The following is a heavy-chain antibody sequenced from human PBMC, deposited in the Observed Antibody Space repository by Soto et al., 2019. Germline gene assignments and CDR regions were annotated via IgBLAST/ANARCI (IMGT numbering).Heavy chain of an antibody. J-gene: IGHJ6*03. D-gene: IGHD2-2*02. CDR2: IYHSGST. CDR3: ARRYCSSTSCYRRYYYYYYYMDV. V-gene: IGHV4-4*02. Sequence: QVQLQESGPGLVKPSGTLSLTCAVSSGSISSSNWWSWVRQPPGKGLEWIGEIYHSGSTNYNPSLKSRVTISVDKSKNQFSLKLSSVTAADTTVYYCARRYCSSTSCYRRYYYYYYYMDVWGKGTTVTVSS. CDR1: SGSISSSNW.